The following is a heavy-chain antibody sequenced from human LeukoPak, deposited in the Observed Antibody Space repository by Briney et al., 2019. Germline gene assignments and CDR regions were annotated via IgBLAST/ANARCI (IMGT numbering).Heavy chain of an antibody. CDR3: ARFSVTRYYYYGMDV. CDR1: GYSFTSYW. V-gene: IGHV5-51*01. Sequence: GESLKISCKGSGYSFTSYWIGWVRQMPGKGLEWMGIIYPGDSDTRYSPSFQGQVTISADKSISTAYLQWSSLKASDTAMYYCARFSVTRYYYYGMDVWGQGTTVTVSS. D-gene: IGHD4-17*01. CDR2: IYPGDSDT. J-gene: IGHJ6*02.